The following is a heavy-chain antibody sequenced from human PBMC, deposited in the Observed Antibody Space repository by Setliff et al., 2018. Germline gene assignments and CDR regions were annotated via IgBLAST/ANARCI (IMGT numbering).Heavy chain of an antibody. CDR3: SRLVRYCTRTSCQRASGGEY. V-gene: IGHV1-18*01. D-gene: IGHD2-2*01. CDR1: GYTFTDYG. CDR2: ISAHTGNT. Sequence: ASVKVSCKTSGYTFTDYGITWVRQAPGQGLEWMGWISAHTGNTYYTPKLHGRVTLTTDTSTSTAYMELTSLGSDDTAVYYCSRLVRYCTRTSCQRASGGEYWGQGTLVTVSS. J-gene: IGHJ4*02.